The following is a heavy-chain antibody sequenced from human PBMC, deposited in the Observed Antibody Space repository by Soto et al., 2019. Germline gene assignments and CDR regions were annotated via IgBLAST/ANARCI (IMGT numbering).Heavy chain of an antibody. J-gene: IGHJ5*02. CDR1: GYTFTSYD. CDR2: MNPNSGNT. Sequence: QVQLVQSGAEVKKPGASVKVSCKASGYTFTSYDISWVRQATGQGLEWMGWMNPNSGNTGYAQKFQGRVTMTRNTSISTAYMELSSLRSEDTAVYYCARERSAAGTGWFDPWGQGILVTVSS. CDR3: ARERSAAGTGWFDP. D-gene: IGHD6-13*01. V-gene: IGHV1-8*01.